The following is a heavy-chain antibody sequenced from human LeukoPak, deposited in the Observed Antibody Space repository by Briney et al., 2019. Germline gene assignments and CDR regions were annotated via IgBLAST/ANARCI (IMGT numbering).Heavy chain of an antibody. CDR1: GFTFSSYS. D-gene: IGHD2-2*01. CDR2: ISSSSSYI. Sequence: PGGSLRLSCAASGFTFSSYSMNWVRQAPGKGLEWVSSISSSSSYIYYADSVEGRFTISRDNAKNSLYLQMNSLRAEDTAVYYCARSVLGYCSSTSCHNWFDPWGQGTLVTVSS. V-gene: IGHV3-21*01. J-gene: IGHJ5*02. CDR3: ARSVLGYCSSTSCHNWFDP.